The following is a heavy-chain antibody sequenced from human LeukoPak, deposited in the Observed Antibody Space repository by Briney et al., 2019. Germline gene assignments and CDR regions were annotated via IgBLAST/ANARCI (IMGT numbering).Heavy chain of an antibody. D-gene: IGHD3-3*01. Sequence: PSETLSLTCSVSGGSISSYYWSWIRQPPGKGLEWIGYIYYSGSTNYNPSLKSRVTISVDTSKNQFSLKLSSVTAADTAVYYCARGYDFWSGYYRGYYYYYYMDVWGKGTTVTVSS. V-gene: IGHV4-59*01. J-gene: IGHJ6*03. CDR3: ARGYDFWSGYYRGYYYYYYMDV. CDR1: GGSISSYY. CDR2: IYYSGST.